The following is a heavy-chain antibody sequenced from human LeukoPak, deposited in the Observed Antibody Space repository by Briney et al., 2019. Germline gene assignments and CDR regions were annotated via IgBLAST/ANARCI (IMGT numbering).Heavy chain of an antibody. V-gene: IGHV3-23*01. CDR1: GFTFSSFA. CDR2: ATASGSST. CDR3: VKDRYPGSPHWFDP. Sequence: GGSLRLSCAASGFTFSSFAMSWVRQAPGKGLEWVSAATASGSSTHYADSVKGRFTISRVNSKNTLYLQMSSLRAEDTAVYYSVKDRYPGSPHWFDPWGQGTLVTVSS. D-gene: IGHD1-1*01. J-gene: IGHJ5*02.